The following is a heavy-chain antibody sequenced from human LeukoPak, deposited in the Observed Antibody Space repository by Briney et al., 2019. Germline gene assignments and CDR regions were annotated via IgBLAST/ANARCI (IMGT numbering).Heavy chain of an antibody. J-gene: IGHJ3*02. CDR3: ARSNDAFDI. CDR1: GFTFSSNY. Sequence: GGSLRFSCAASGFTFSSNYLNWVRQAPGKGLEWVSIIYSGGSTFYAGSVKGRFTISRDNSKNTLHLQMNSLRAEDRAVYYCARSNDAFDIWGQGTMVTVSS. D-gene: IGHD5/OR15-5a*01. CDR2: IYSGGST. V-gene: IGHV3-53*01.